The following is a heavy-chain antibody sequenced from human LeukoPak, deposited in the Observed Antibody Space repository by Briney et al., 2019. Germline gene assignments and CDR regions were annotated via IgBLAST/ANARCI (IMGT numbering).Heavy chain of an antibody. CDR3: ARETLYGDYGSEAFDI. J-gene: IGHJ3*02. CDR1: GASFSSYY. Sequence: PSETLPLTCAVSGASFSSYYWSWIRQPPGKGLEWIGHMYHTGTTTYNPSLKSRVTISVDTSKNQFSMKLSSVTAADTAVYYCARETLYGDYGSEAFDIWGQGTMVTVSS. D-gene: IGHD4-17*01. CDR2: MYHTGTT. V-gene: IGHV4-59*01.